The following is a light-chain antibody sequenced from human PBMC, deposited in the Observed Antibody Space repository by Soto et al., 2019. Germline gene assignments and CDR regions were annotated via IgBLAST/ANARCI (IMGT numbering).Light chain of an antibody. J-gene: IGKJ1*01. CDR1: QSVSDN. Sequence: EIVMTQSPATLSVSPGERATLSCRASQSVSDNLAWYQQKPGQAPRLLIFNASTRPTGIPARFSGSGSGTEFPLTISSLQSEDFAVYYCQQYNNWPPWTFGQGTKVEFK. V-gene: IGKV3-15*01. CDR2: NAS. CDR3: QQYNNWPPWT.